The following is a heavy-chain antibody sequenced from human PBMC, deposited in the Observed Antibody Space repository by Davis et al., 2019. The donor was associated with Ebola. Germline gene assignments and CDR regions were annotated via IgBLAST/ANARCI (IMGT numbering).Heavy chain of an antibody. CDR2: ISAYNGNT. V-gene: IGHV1-18*01. J-gene: IGHJ4*02. D-gene: IGHD1-26*01. CDR3: ARSGKWEPFDL. CDR1: GYTFSSYG. Sequence: ASVKASCKASGYTFSSYGITWVRQAPGQGLEWMGWISAYNGNTNSAQKLQGRVTMTTDTSTSTASMEVSRLRSDDTAIYYCARSGKWEPFDLWGQGTLVTVSS.